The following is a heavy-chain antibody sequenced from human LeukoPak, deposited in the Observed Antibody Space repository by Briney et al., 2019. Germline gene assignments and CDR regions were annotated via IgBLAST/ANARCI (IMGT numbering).Heavy chain of an antibody. D-gene: IGHD1-26*01. CDR1: GFTFSSYW. J-gene: IGHJ4*02. V-gene: IGHV3-7*03. CDR2: IKHDGSDK. Sequence: PGGSLRLSCAASGFTFSSYWMTWVRQAPGKGLEWVANIKHDGSDKYYVDSVKGRFTISRDNAKKTLYLQINSLRTEDTAVYYCATKSGTYYNYWGRGSLVTVSS. CDR3: ATKSGTYYNY.